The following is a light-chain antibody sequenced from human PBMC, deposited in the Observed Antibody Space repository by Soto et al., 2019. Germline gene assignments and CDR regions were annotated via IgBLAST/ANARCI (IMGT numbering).Light chain of an antibody. CDR2: DVS. Sequence: QSVLTQPASVSGSPGQSITISCTGTSSDVGDYNLVSWYQQHPGKAPKLMIYDVSNRPSGVSNRFSGSKSGNTASLTISGLQAEDEADYYCSSYTGSNTLVFGGGTQLTVL. CDR1: SSDVGDYNL. V-gene: IGLV2-14*01. J-gene: IGLJ2*01. CDR3: SSYTGSNTLV.